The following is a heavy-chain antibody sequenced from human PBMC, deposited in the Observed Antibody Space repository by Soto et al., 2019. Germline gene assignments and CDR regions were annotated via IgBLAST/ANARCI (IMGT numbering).Heavy chain of an antibody. D-gene: IGHD3-22*01. J-gene: IGHJ3*02. V-gene: IGHV3-30*18. CDR1: GFTFSSYG. CDR3: AKFYDSSGYEFDAFDI. Sequence: PGGSLRLSCAASGFTFSSYGMHWVRQAPGKGLEWVAVISYDGSNKYYADSVKGRFTISRDNSKNTLYLQMNSLRAEDTAVYYCAKFYDSSGYEFDAFDIWGQGTMVTVSS. CDR2: ISYDGSNK.